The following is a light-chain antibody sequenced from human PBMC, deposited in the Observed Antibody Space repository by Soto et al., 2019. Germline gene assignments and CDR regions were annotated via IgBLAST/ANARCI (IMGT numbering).Light chain of an antibody. CDR3: QQRSSWHYT. CDR2: DAS. Sequence: EIVLTQSPATLSLSPGERATLSCRASQSISKYLAWYQQKPGQAPRLLIYDASNRATGIPGRFSGSGSGTDFTLTISSLEPEDFAIYYCQQRSSWHYTFGQGTKLEIK. V-gene: IGKV3-11*01. CDR1: QSISKY. J-gene: IGKJ2*01.